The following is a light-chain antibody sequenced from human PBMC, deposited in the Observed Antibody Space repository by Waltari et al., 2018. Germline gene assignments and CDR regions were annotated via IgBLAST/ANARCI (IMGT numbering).Light chain of an antibody. V-gene: IGLV1-40*01. CDR1: SSNIGAGYD. J-gene: IGLJ3*02. CDR3: QPYDSSLSAV. Sequence: QSVLTQPPSVSGAPGQRVTISCTGSSSNIGAGYDVHWYQQLPGAAPKLLIYAYSNRPSGVPDRVYGSRSGTSASLAITGLQAEDEADYYCQPYDSSLSAVFGGGTKLTVL. CDR2: AYS.